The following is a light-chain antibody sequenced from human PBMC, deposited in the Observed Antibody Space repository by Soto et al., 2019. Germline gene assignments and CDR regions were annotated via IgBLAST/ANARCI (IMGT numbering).Light chain of an antibody. J-gene: IGKJ1*01. CDR2: AAS. CDR1: QSISSS. V-gene: IGKV1-39*01. CDR3: QQSVNLPRT. Sequence: DIQMTQSPSSLSASVGETITITCRASQSISSSLNWFQHSPGQPPKLLLFAASNLHAGVPPRFSGSGSGTSFSLTIRSLQPEDFATYYCQQSVNLPRTFGPGTRVEFK.